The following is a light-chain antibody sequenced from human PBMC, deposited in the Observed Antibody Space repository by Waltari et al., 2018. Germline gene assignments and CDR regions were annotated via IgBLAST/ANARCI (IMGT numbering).Light chain of an antibody. CDR1: TSNIGENY. CDR3: ATWDRILSAVI. CDR2: SNS. J-gene: IGLJ2*01. V-gene: IGLV1-51*01. Sequence: QSVLTQPPSVSAAPAQQVTISCSGSTSNIGENYVSWYQRLPGKDPRLLIFSNSERPSGIPDRFYGSKSDTSATLGITGLQTGDEADYYCATWDRILSAVIIGGGTKLTVL.